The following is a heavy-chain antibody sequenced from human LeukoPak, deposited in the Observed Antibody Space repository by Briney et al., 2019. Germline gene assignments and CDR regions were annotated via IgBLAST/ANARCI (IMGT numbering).Heavy chain of an antibody. V-gene: IGHV5-51*01. CDR1: GYTFTGDW. J-gene: IGHJ4*02. Sequence: GGSLQISCKASGYTFTGDWIGGVRQVPGKGREWMGIIYPGDSDTRYSPSFQGQVTISADKSISTAYLHWSSLKASDTAMYYCARQAFEGDYWGQGTLVTVPS. CDR3: ARQAFEGDY. CDR2: IYPGDSDT. D-gene: IGHD2/OR15-2a*01.